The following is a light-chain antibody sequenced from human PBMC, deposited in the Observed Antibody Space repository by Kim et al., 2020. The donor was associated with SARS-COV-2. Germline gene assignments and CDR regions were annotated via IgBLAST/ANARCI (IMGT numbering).Light chain of an antibody. CDR1: QTISNY. J-gene: IGKJ4*01. Sequence: DIQMTQSPSSLSASVGDRVTITCRASQTISNYLNWYQQKPGNAPRLLIYAASILQSGVPSRFSGSGSGTDFALTISSLQPDDFATYYCQQSYNPLTFGGGTKVEIK. CDR2: AAS. V-gene: IGKV1-39*01. CDR3: QQSYNPLT.